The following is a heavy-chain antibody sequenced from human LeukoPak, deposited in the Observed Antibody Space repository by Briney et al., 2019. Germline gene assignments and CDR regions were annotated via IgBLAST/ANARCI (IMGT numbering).Heavy chain of an antibody. Sequence: GGSLRLSCAASGFTLINYAMIWVRQAPGRGLEWVSAIKSYSRFADCADPVRGRFTISRDDSKNMLYLEMNSLRAEDTAVYYCGRDPNGDYVGAFDMWGQGTLVTVSS. CDR2: IKSYSRFA. J-gene: IGHJ3*02. D-gene: IGHD4-17*01. CDR3: GRDPNGDYVGAFDM. CDR1: GFTLINYA. V-gene: IGHV3-23*01.